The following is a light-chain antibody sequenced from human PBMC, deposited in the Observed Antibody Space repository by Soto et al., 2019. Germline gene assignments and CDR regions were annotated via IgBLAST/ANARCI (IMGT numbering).Light chain of an antibody. CDR2: EVS. J-gene: IGLJ2*01. Sequence: QSVLTQPPSASGSPGQSVTISCTGTSSDVGGYNFVSWYQQHPGKAPKLMIYEVSERPSGVPDRFSGSKSGNTASLTVSGLQAEDEADYYCSSYAGSNIVVFGEGPRSPS. V-gene: IGLV2-8*01. CDR1: SSDVGGYNF. CDR3: SSYAGSNIVV.